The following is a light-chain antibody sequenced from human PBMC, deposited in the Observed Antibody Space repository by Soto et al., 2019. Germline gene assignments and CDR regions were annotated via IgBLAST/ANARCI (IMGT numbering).Light chain of an antibody. Sequence: EIVLTQSPATLSLSPGERATLSCRASQTVSSYLGWYQQKPGQAPRLLIYDTSNRATGIPARFSGSGSGTDFSLSISSLEPEDFAVYLCQYRGTFGQGTRLEIK. CDR1: QTVSSY. CDR3: QYRGT. CDR2: DTS. V-gene: IGKV3-11*01. J-gene: IGKJ5*01.